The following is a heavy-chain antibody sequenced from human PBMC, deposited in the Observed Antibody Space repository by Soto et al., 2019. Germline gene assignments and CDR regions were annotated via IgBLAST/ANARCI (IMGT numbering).Heavy chain of an antibody. CDR2: INPNSGGT. Sequence: ASVKVSCKASGYTFTGYYMHWVRQAPGQGLEWMGWINPNSGGTNYAQKFQGWVTMTRDTSISTAYMELSRVRSDDTAVYYCARGRRDITIFGVAIYGMDVWGQGTTVTVSS. CDR3: ARGRRDITIFGVAIYGMDV. V-gene: IGHV1-2*04. CDR1: GYTFTGYY. D-gene: IGHD3-3*01. J-gene: IGHJ6*02.